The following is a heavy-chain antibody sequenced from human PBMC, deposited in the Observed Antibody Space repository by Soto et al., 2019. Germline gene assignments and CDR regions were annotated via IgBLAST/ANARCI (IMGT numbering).Heavy chain of an antibody. CDR1: GGTFSSYA. Sequence: SVKVSCKASGGTFSSYAISWVRQAPGQGLEWMGGIIPIFGTANYAQKFQGRVTITADESTSTAYMELSSLRSEDTAVYYCARDHDFWSGYYRSHSCYFDYWGQGTLVTVSS. V-gene: IGHV1-69*13. CDR2: IIPIFGTA. CDR3: ARDHDFWSGYYRSHSCYFDY. J-gene: IGHJ4*02. D-gene: IGHD3-3*01.